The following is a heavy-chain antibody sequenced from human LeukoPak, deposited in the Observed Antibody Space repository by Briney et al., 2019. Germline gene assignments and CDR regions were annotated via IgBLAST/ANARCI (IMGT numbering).Heavy chain of an antibody. CDR2: ISYDGSYK. V-gene: IGHV3-30*04. CDR3: ARGGGYGYSGYDYFDF. Sequence: GESLRLSCETSGFTFSRYAMTWVRQAPGKGLEWVAVISYDGSYKYYADSVKGRFTISTDNSKDTLYLQMNSLRDEDTAVYYCARGGGYGYSGYDYFDFWGQGTLVTVSS. D-gene: IGHD5-12*01. CDR1: GFTFSRYA. J-gene: IGHJ4*02.